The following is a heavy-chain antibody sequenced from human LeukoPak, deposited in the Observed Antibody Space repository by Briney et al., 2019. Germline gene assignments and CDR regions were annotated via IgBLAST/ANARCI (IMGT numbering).Heavy chain of an antibody. J-gene: IGHJ4*02. D-gene: IGHD3-22*01. CDR1: GFTFSSYA. V-gene: IGHV3-23*01. Sequence: GGSLRLSCAASGFTFSSYAMSWVRQAPGKGLEWVSAISTSGGRTFYADSVKGRFTISRDNSKNTLYLQMNSLKAEDTAMYYCAKYPTDFGSSGKTYFDNWGQGTLVTVSS. CDR3: AKYPTDFGSSGKTYFDN. CDR2: ISTSGGRT.